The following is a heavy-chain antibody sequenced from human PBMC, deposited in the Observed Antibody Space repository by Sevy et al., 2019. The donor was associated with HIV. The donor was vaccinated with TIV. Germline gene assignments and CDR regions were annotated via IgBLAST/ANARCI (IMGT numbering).Heavy chain of an antibody. CDR2: ISGSGGST. CDR3: AKQLRYRLDYYYGMDV. D-gene: IGHD1-1*01. V-gene: IGHV3-23*01. CDR1: GFTFSSYA. Sequence: GGSLRLSCAASGFTFSSYAMSWVRQAPGKGLEWVSGISGSGGSTYYADSVKGRFTISRDNSKNTLYLQMNSLRVEDTAVYYCAKQLRYRLDYYYGMDVWGQGTTVTVSS. J-gene: IGHJ6*02.